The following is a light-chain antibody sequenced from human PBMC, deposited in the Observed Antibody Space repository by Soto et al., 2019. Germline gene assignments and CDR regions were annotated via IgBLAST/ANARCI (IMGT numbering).Light chain of an antibody. J-gene: IGLJ1*01. V-gene: IGLV1-40*01. Sequence: QSVPTQPPSVSGAPGQRVTISCTGGSSNIGAGYDVHWYRQLPGTAPQLLIYGNADRPSGVPDRFSGSKSGTSASLAITGLQAEDEADYYCQSYDSSLRGYVFGSGTKVTVL. CDR3: QSYDSSLRGYV. CDR1: SSNIGAGYD. CDR2: GNA.